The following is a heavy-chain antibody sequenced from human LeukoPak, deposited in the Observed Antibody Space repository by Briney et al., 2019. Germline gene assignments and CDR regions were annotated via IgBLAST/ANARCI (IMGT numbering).Heavy chain of an antibody. CDR2: IYYSGST. D-gene: IGHD3-10*01. CDR3: GSYYYGSGTYSIDH. J-gene: IGHJ4*02. V-gene: IGHV4-59*08. Sequence: ASETLSLTCSVSGCSIRSYYWSWIRQPPGKGLEWMGYIYYSGSTNYNPSLKSRVTISVDTSKNQFSLKLSSVTAADTAVYYCGSYYYGSGTYSIDHWGQGTLVTVSS. CDR1: GCSIRSYY.